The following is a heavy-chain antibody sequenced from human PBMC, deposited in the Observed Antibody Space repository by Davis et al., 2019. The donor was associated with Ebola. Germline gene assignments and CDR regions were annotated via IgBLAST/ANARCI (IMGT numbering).Heavy chain of an antibody. CDR1: GYTFTSYD. CDR3: ARGAYSSSWYGDYYYYMDV. J-gene: IGHJ6*03. CDR2: IIPILGIA. D-gene: IGHD6-13*01. V-gene: IGHV1-69*10. Sequence: SVKVSCKASGYTFTSYDINWVRQATGQGLEWMGGIIPILGIANYAQKFQGRVTITADKSTSTAYMELSSLRPEDTAVYYCARGAYSSSWYGDYYYYMDVWGKGTTVTVSS.